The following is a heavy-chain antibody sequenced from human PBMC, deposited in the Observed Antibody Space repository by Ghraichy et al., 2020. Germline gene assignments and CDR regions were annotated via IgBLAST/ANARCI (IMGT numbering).Heavy chain of an antibody. J-gene: IGHJ5*02. Sequence: SETLSLTCAVYGGSFSGYYWSWIRQPPGKGLEWIGEINHSGSTNYNPSLKSRVTISVDTSKNQFSLKLSSVTAADTAVYYCAREWGPIAAAGPFDPWGQGTLVTVSS. CDR2: INHSGST. V-gene: IGHV4-34*01. CDR1: GGSFSGYY. D-gene: IGHD6-13*01. CDR3: AREWGPIAAAGPFDP.